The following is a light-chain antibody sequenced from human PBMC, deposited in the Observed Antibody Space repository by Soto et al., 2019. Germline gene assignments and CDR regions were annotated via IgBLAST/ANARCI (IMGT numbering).Light chain of an antibody. CDR3: SSYTVTTPLVV. V-gene: IGLV2-14*01. Sequence: QSALTQPASVSGSPGQSVTISCTGTSSDIGAFNYVSWYQHHPGKAPKLMIYGVANRPSGVSNRFSGSKSGNTASLTISGLQAEDEASYYCSSYTVTTPLVVFGGGTKLTVL. CDR2: GVA. J-gene: IGLJ2*01. CDR1: SSDIGAFNY.